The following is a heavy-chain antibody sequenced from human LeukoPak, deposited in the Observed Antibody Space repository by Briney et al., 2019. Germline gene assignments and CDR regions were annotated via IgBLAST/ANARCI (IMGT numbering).Heavy chain of an antibody. V-gene: IGHV4-59*08. Sequence: SETLSLTCTVSGGSISSYYWSWIRQPPGKGLEWIGYIYYSGSTNYNPPLKSRVTISVDTSKNQFSLKLSSVTAADTAVYYCARSYYYDSSGYSEPYYFDYWGQGTLVTVSS. J-gene: IGHJ4*02. D-gene: IGHD3-22*01. CDR1: GGSISSYY. CDR2: IYYSGST. CDR3: ARSYYYDSSGYSEPYYFDY.